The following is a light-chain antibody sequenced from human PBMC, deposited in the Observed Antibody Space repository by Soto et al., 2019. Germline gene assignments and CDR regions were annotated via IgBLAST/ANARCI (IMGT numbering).Light chain of an antibody. CDR1: QTVSSK. CDR2: GAS. Sequence: EIVMTQSPATLSVSPGERATLSCRASQTVSSKLAWYQQKPGQAPRLLIYGASTRATGIPARFSGSGSGTEITLTISSLQSEDFAVYYCQQYNDWPRTFGQGTKVDI. V-gene: IGKV3-15*01. J-gene: IGKJ1*01. CDR3: QQYNDWPRT.